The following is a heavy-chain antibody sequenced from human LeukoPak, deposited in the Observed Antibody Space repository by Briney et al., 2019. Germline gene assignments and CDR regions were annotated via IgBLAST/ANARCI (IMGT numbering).Heavy chain of an antibody. CDR2: IYSGGST. CDR3: ARGYGSGSTHYYYYYGMDV. Sequence: GGSLRLSCAASGFTVSSNYMSWVRQAPGKGLEWVSVIYSGGSTYYADSVKGRFTVSRHNSKNTLYLQMNSLRAEDTAVYYCARGYGSGSTHYYYYYGMDVWGQGATVTVSS. D-gene: IGHD3-10*01. V-gene: IGHV3-53*04. CDR1: GFTVSSNY. J-gene: IGHJ6*02.